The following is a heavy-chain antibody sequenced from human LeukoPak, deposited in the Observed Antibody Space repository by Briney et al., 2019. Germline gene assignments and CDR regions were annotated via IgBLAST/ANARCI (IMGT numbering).Heavy chain of an antibody. CDR3: AREYYDIPTGYWRGAFDV. J-gene: IGHJ3*01. V-gene: IGHV3-21*01. D-gene: IGHD3-9*01. CDR2: ISSSSSYI. Sequence: GGSLRLSCAASGFTFSSYSMNWVRQAPGKGLEWVSSISSSSSYIYYADSVKGRFTISRDNAKNSLYLQMNSLRAEDTAVYYCAREYYDIPTGYWRGAFDVWGQGTMVTVSS. CDR1: GFTFSSYS.